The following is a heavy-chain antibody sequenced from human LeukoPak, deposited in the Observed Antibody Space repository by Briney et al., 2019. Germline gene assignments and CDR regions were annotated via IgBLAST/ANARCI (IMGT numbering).Heavy chain of an antibody. CDR3: ARDSFVVVPAAMAVADAFDI. CDR2: INTNTGNP. D-gene: IGHD2-2*01. Sequence: ASVKVSYKASGYTFTSYAMNWVRQAPGQGLEWMGWINTNTGNPTYAQGFTGRFVFSLDTSVSTAYLQISSLKAEDTAVYYCARDSFVVVPAAMAVADAFDIWGQGTMVTVSS. V-gene: IGHV7-4-1*02. CDR1: GYTFTSYA. J-gene: IGHJ3*02.